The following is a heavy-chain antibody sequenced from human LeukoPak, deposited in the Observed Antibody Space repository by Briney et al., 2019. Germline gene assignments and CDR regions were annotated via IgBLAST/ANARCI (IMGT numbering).Heavy chain of an antibody. J-gene: IGHJ4*02. CDR2: ISGSGGST. Sequence: GGTLRLSCAASGFTFSRYGMSWVRQAPGKGLEWVSAISGSGGSTYYADSVKGRFTISRDNSKNTLYLQMNSLRAEDTAVYYCARGPSGYHNTGGQGTLVTVSS. V-gene: IGHV3-23*01. CDR1: GFTFSRYG. D-gene: IGHD5-12*01. CDR3: ARGPSGYHNT.